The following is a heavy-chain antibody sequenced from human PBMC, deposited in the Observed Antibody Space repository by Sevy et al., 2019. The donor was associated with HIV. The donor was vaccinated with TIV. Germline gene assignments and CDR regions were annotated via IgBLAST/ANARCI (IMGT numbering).Heavy chain of an antibody. J-gene: IGHJ6*03. CDR3: ARDPPETGPKYSYFMDV. V-gene: IGHV3-48*03. CDR1: GFTLSSHE. CDR2: ISSGSSTK. Sequence: GGSLRLSCEASGFTLSSHEMNWVRQVPGKGLEWVSYISSGSSTKFYTDSVKGRFTISRDNAKNSLYLHMDNLRVEDTAVYYCARDPPETGPKYSYFMDVWGKGTTVTVSS. D-gene: IGHD3-9*01.